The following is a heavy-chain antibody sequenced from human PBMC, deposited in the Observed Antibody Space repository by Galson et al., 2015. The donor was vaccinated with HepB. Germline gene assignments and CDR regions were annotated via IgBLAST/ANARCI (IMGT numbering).Heavy chain of an antibody. CDR1: GFTFSSYA. V-gene: IGHV3-30-3*01. J-gene: IGHJ6*02. CDR3: ARENEDGGSYYYGMDV. Sequence: SLRLSCAASGFTFSSYAMHWVRQAPGKGLEWVAVISYDGSNKYYADSVKGRFTISRDNSKNTLYLQMNSLRAEDTAVYYCARENEDGGSYYYGMDVWGQGTTVTVSS. D-gene: IGHD1-26*01. CDR2: ISYDGSNK.